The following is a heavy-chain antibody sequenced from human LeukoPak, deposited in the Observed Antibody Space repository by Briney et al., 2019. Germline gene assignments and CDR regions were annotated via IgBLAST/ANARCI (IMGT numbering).Heavy chain of an antibody. CDR3: ATRLRPYYFDY. CDR2: IYHSGST. Sequence: SETLSLTCTVSGYSISSGYYWGWIRQPPGKGLEWIGSIYHSGSTYYNPSLKSRVTISVDTSKNQFSLKLSSVAAADTAVYYCATRLRPYYFDYWGQGTLVTVSS. J-gene: IGHJ4*02. CDR1: GYSISSGYY. D-gene: IGHD3-16*01. V-gene: IGHV4-38-2*02.